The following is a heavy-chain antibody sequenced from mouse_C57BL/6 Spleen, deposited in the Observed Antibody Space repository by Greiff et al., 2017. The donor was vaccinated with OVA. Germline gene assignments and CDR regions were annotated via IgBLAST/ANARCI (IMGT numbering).Heavy chain of an antibody. Sequence: ESGPGLVKPSQSLSLTCSVTGYSITSGYYWNWIRQFPGNKLEWMGYISYDGSNNYNPSLKNRISITRDTSKNQFFLKLNSVTTEDTATYYCARREDYDPAWFAYWGQGTLVTVSA. J-gene: IGHJ3*01. CDR2: ISYDGSN. CDR3: ARREDYDPAWFAY. V-gene: IGHV3-6*01. D-gene: IGHD2-4*01. CDR1: GYSITSGYY.